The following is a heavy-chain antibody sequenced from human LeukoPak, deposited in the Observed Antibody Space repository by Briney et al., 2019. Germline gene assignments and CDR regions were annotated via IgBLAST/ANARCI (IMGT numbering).Heavy chain of an antibody. Sequence: GGSLRLSCAASGFPFRSYAMHWVRQAPGKGLEYVSAITLDGISTYYANSVKGRFTISRDNSKNTPYLQMGSLRAEDMAVYYCARVAVPGTYDYWGQGTLVTVSS. CDR2: ITLDGIST. V-gene: IGHV3-64*01. CDR1: GFPFRSYA. D-gene: IGHD6-19*01. CDR3: ARVAVPGTYDY. J-gene: IGHJ4*02.